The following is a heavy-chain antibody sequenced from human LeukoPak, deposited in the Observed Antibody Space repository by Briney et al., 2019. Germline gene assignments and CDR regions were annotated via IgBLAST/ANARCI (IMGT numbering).Heavy chain of an antibody. CDR2: ISSSSSYT. Sequence: GGSLRLSCAASGFTFSDYYMSWIRQAPGKGLEWVSYISSSSSYTNYADSVKGRFTISRDNAKNSLYPQMNSLRAEDTAVYYCARDALITMVRGVIPYYFDYWGQGTLVTVSS. V-gene: IGHV3-11*05. CDR3: ARDALITMVRGVIPYYFDY. J-gene: IGHJ4*02. CDR1: GFTFSDYY. D-gene: IGHD3-10*01.